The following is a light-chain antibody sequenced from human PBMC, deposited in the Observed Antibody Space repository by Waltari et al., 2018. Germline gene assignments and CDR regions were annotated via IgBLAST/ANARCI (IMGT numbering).Light chain of an antibody. CDR2: HVS. CDR1: SSDVGGYNY. J-gene: IGLJ2*01. Sequence: QSALTQPASVSGSPGQSITIPCPGTSSDVGGYNYVSWYQQHPGKAPKLMIYHVSNRPSGVSNRFSGSQSGNTASLTISGLQAEDEADYSCNSYISSSTLELFGGGTSLTVL. CDR3: NSYISSSTLEL. V-gene: IGLV2-14*03.